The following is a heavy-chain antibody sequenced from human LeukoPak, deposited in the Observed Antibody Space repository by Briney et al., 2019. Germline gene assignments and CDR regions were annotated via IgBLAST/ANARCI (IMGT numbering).Heavy chain of an antibody. CDR3: ASGIDYYDSSGYYP. D-gene: IGHD3-22*01. J-gene: IGHJ5*02. CDR2: ISGSGGST. CDR1: GFTFSSYA. Sequence: PGGSLRLSCAASGFTFSSYAMSWVRQAPGKGLEWVSAISGSGGSTYYADSVKGRFTISRDNSKNTLYLQMNSLRAEDTAVYYCASGIDYYDSSGYYPWGQGTLVTVSS. V-gene: IGHV3-23*01.